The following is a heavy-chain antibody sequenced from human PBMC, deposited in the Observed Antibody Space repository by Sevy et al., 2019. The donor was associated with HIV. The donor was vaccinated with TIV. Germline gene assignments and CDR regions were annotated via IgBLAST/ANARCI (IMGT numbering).Heavy chain of an antibody. CDR3: SRRSRVTTSTDNPEKPLNLQMNGRRAEDTAVYYCARVGGWEGGSLDNWFDP. J-gene: IGHJ5*02. CDR1: GFTFSSYA. V-gene: IGHV3-23*01. CDR2: ISGSGDTT. Sequence: GGYLRLSCAASGFTFSSYAMSWVRQAPEKGLEWVSTISGSGDTTYYADSVKGRFTISSDNSENTLYLQMNSLGAEDSPDLHASRRSRVTTSTDNPEKPLNLQMNGRRAEDTAVYYCARVGGWEGGSLDNWFDPWGQGTLVTVSS. D-gene: IGHD3-10*01.